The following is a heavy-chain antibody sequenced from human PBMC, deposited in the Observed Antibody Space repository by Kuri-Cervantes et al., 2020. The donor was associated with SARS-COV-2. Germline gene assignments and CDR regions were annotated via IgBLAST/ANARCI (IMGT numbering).Heavy chain of an antibody. CDR3: ARGAHDYYYYGMDV. CDR2: ISSSGSTI. V-gene: IGHV3-11*01. CDR1: GFAFSDCY. Sequence: GGSLRLSCAASGFAFSDCYMSWIRQAPGKGLEWVSYISSSGSTIYYADSVKGRFTISRDNAKNSLYLQMNSLRAEDTAVYYCARGAHDYYYYGMDVWGQGTTVTVSS. J-gene: IGHJ6*02.